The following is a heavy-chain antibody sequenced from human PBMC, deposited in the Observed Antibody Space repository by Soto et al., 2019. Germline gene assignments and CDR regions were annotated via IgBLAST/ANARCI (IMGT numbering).Heavy chain of an antibody. CDR2: IKGEADGGTT. D-gene: IGHD3-22*01. CDR1: GFTFSNAW. V-gene: IGHV3-15*01. J-gene: IGHJ4*02. Sequence: HLVESGGGLVKPGGSLRLSCAASGFTFSNAWMSWVRQAPGKGLEWVGRIKGEADGGTTDYAAAVKGRITISRDHSKDTLYLQMNSLKTEGTAVYDCTTGLSNGYYNFDYWGQGTPVTVSS. CDR3: TTGLSNGYYNFDY.